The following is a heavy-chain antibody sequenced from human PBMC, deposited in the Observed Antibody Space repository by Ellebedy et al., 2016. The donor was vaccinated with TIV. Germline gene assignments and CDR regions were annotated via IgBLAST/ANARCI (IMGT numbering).Heavy chain of an antibody. CDR3: ARDMTTVTTTFDY. J-gene: IGHJ4*02. Sequence: GGSLRLXXAASGFSFSSYSMNWVRQAPGKGLAWVSSISGSSSYIYYADSVKGRFTISRDNAKNSLYLQMDSLRAEDTAVYYCARDMTTVTTTFDYWGQGTLVTVSS. V-gene: IGHV3-21*01. CDR1: GFSFSSYS. D-gene: IGHD4-11*01. CDR2: ISGSSSYI.